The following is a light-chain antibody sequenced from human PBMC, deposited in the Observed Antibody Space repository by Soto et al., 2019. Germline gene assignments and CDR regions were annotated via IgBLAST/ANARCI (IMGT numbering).Light chain of an antibody. CDR2: GAS. V-gene: IGKV1-39*01. CDR1: QSIRPY. J-gene: IGKJ1*01. Sequence: DIQMTQSPSSLSASVGDRVTITCRASQSIRPYVNWYQQKPGKAPNLLIYGASSLQSGVPSRFSGSGSGTDFTLTISSLQPDDFATYYCQQSFNTPRTFGQGTKVEIK. CDR3: QQSFNTPRT.